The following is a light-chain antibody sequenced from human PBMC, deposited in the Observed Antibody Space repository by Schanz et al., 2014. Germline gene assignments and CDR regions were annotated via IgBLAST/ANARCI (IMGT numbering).Light chain of an antibody. J-gene: IGLJ2*01. V-gene: IGLV2-23*01. CDR3: CSYGGDNIFVK. CDR1: SSDVGSNNI. CDR2: EGT. Sequence: QSALTQPASVSGSPGQSITISCTGTSSDVGSNNIVSWYQQHPGKAPKLMIYEGTKRPSGVPDRFSGSKSGNTASLTISGLQAEDEADYYCCSYGGDNIFVKFGGGTKVTVL.